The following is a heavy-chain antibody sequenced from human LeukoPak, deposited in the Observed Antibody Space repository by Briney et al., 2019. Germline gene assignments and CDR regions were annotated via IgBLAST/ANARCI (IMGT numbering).Heavy chain of an antibody. V-gene: IGHV3-23*01. CDR2: VSGCAGAT. D-gene: IGHD4-17*01. Sequence: PGGSLRLSCAASGFTFSSYAMSWVRQAPGKGLEWVSSVSGCAGATYYADSVKGRFTSSRHNSANTLYLQMHSLRAEDTAVYYCAKDLTVTTISYFDYWGQGTLVTVSS. CDR3: AKDLTVTTISYFDY. J-gene: IGHJ4*02. CDR1: GFTFSSYA.